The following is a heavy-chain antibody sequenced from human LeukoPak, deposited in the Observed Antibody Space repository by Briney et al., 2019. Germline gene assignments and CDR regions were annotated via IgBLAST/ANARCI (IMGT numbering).Heavy chain of an antibody. CDR2: INHSGTSV. CDR3: ATDVNWAFDY. D-gene: IGHD7-27*01. J-gene: IGHJ4*02. CDR1: GFTFSSYW. V-gene: IGHV3-48*01. Sequence: QPGGSLRLSCAASGFTFSSYWMSWVRQAPGKGLEWISNINHSGTSVWYPDSVKGRFTISRDSAQNSLFLQMNSLRVDDTAVYYCATDVNWAFDYWGQGTLVTVSS.